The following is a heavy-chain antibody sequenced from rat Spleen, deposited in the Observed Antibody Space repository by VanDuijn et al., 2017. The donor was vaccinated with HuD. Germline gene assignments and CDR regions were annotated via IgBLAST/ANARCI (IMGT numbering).Heavy chain of an antibody. V-gene: IGHV5S23*01. D-gene: IGHD1-9*01. Sequence: EVQLVESGGGLVQPGRSLKLSCSVSGFTFSDYDMAWVRQAPTKGLEWVASISTSDFTYYRDSAKGRFTISRDNAKSSLYLQMSSLKSEDTATYYCTRLGDTHYGYNPLDAWGQGASVTVSS. J-gene: IGHJ4*01. CDR2: ISTSDFT. CDR3: TRLGDTHYGYNPLDA. CDR1: GFTFSDYD.